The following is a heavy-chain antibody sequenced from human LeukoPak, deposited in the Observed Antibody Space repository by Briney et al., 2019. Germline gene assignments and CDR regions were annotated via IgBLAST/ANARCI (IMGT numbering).Heavy chain of an antibody. V-gene: IGHV4-59*01. CDR2: IYYSGST. D-gene: IGHD6-13*01. J-gene: IGHJ4*02. CDR1: GGSISSYY. Sequence: SETLSLTCTVSGGSISSYYWSWIRQPPGKGLEWIGYIYYSGSTNYNPSLKSRVTISVDTSKNQFSLKLSSVTAADTAVYYCARSGSSWYWDGEDYWGQGTLVTVSS. CDR3: ARSGSSWYWDGEDY.